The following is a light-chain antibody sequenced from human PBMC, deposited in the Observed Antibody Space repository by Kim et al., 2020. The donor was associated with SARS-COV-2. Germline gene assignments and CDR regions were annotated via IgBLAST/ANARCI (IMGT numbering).Light chain of an antibody. V-gene: IGKV1-33*01. CDR3: QQYDTLLT. CDR1: QDIRNY. J-gene: IGKJ4*01. CDR2: DAS. Sequence: DIQLTQSPSSLSASVGDRVTITCQASQDIRNYLNWYQQKPGKAPKLLIFDASNLEAGVTSRFTGSGSGTDFTFTISSLQPEDIATYYFQQYDTLLTFGGGTKVDIK.